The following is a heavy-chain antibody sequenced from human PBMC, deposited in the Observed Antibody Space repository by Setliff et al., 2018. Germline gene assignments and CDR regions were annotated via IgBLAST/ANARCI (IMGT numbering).Heavy chain of an antibody. CDR1: GGSISSGGYY. V-gene: IGHV4-31*03. Sequence: SETLSLTCTVSGGSISSGGYYWSWIRQHPGKGLEWIGYIYYRGSTYYNPSLKSRVTISVDTSKNQFSLKLSSVTAADTAVYYCARAPPSGTAMVMLDYWGQGTLVTVSS. J-gene: IGHJ4*02. D-gene: IGHD5-18*01. CDR3: ARAPPSGTAMVMLDY. CDR2: IYYRGST.